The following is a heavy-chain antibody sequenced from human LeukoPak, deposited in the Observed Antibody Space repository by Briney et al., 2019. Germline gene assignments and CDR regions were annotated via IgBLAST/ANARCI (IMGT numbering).Heavy chain of an antibody. V-gene: IGHV4-38-2*01. CDR2: VYHSGRA. J-gene: IGHJ3*02. CDR3: AVGLHSGQFAFDI. D-gene: IGHD5-24*01. CDR1: GYSISRGSY. Sequence: PSETLSLTCAVSGYSISRGSYWGWIRQPPGKGLEWIGSVYHSGRAYYNPSLKSRVTISVDTSKNQFSLKLTSVTAADTAVYYCAVGLHSGQFAFDIWGQGTMVTVSS.